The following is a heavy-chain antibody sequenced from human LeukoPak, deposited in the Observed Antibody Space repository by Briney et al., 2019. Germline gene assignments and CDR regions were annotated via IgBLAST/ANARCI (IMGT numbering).Heavy chain of an antibody. J-gene: IGHJ4*02. V-gene: IGHV4-61*02. Sequence: SQTLSLTCTVSGGSISSGSYYWSWIRQPAGKGLEWIGRIYTSGSTNYNPSLKSRVTISVDTSKNQFSLKLSSVTAADTAVYYCARGIAVAGVYYFDYWGQGTLVTVSS. CDR1: GGSISSGSYY. CDR3: ARGIAVAGVYYFDY. D-gene: IGHD6-19*01. CDR2: IYTSGST.